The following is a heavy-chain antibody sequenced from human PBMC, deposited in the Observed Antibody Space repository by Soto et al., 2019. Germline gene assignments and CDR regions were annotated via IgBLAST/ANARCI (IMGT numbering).Heavy chain of an antibody. D-gene: IGHD3-9*01. J-gene: IGHJ6*02. Sequence: QVQLVESGGGVVQPGRSLRLSCAASGFTFSSYGMHWVRQAPGKGLEWVAVIWYDGSNKYYADSVKGRFTISRDNSKNTLYLQMNSLRAEDKAVYYCAREQYDILPGFMAPYYYYGMDVWGQGTTVTVSS. CDR3: AREQYDILPGFMAPYYYYGMDV. V-gene: IGHV3-33*01. CDR2: IWYDGSNK. CDR1: GFTFSSYG.